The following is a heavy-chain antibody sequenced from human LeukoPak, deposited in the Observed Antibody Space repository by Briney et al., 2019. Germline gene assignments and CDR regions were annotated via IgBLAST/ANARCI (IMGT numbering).Heavy chain of an antibody. Sequence: SETLSLTCTVSGGSISSYYWSWIRQPPGKGLEWIGYIYYSGSTNYNPSLKSRVTISVDTSKNQFSLKLSSVTAADTAVYYCAREKSPERKTWLQLGAFDVWGQGTVVTVSS. J-gene: IGHJ3*01. V-gene: IGHV4-59*01. D-gene: IGHD5-24*01. CDR2: IYYSGST. CDR3: AREKSPERKTWLQLGAFDV. CDR1: GGSISSYY.